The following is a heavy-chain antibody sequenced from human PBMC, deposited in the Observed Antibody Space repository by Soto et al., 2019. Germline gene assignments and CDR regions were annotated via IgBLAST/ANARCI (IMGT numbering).Heavy chain of an antibody. Sequence: PGWSLRLSCSGSVCTFSTYSMHVVRQAPGKGLEYVAVIRHNGANMYYADSVKGRFIISRDNSKNRLYLQMSSLRLEDTAVYDCVRDGWGLDYWGQGTPVTVSS. CDR1: VCTFSTYS. CDR2: IRHNGANM. V-gene: IGHV3-64D*06. CDR3: VRDGWGLDY. J-gene: IGHJ4*02. D-gene: IGHD3-16*01.